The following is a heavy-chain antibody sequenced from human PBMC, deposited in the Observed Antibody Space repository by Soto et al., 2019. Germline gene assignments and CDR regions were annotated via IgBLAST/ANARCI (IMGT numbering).Heavy chain of an antibody. CDR1: GYTFTSYA. CDR2: INAGNGNT. Sequence: GASVKVSCKASGYTFTSYAMNWVRQAPGQRLEWMGWINAGNGNTKYSQKFQGRVTITRDTSASTAYMELSSLRSEDTAVYYCAREGSSWYRFDYWGQGTLVTVSS. CDR3: AREGSSWYRFDY. D-gene: IGHD6-13*01. J-gene: IGHJ4*02. V-gene: IGHV1-3*01.